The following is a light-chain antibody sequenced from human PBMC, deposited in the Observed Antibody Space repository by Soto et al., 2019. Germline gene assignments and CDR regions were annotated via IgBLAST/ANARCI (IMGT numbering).Light chain of an antibody. CDR1: QGITNS. Sequence: DIQMTQSPSSLSASVGDRVTITCRASQGITNSLAWYQQKPGKIPKLLIYAASTLQSGVPSRFSGSGSVTDFTLTISSLQPEDVATYYCQKYNSAPVTVGPGTKVDIK. CDR2: AAS. V-gene: IGKV1-27*01. J-gene: IGKJ3*01. CDR3: QKYNSAPVT.